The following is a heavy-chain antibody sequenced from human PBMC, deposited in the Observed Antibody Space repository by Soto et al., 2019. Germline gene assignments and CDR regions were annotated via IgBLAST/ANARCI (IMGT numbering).Heavy chain of an antibody. J-gene: IGHJ4*02. V-gene: IGHV1-2*04. CDR3: ARDREHPARHFDS. D-gene: IGHD1-26*01. CDR2: INPNSGGT. CDR1: GYTFTGYY. Sequence: QVQLVQSGAEVKKPGASVKVSCKASGYTFTGYYMHWVRQAPGQGLEWMGWINPNSGGTNYAQKFQGWVTMTRDTSISTAYMALSRLRSADTAVYYCARDREHPARHFDSWGQGTLVTVSS.